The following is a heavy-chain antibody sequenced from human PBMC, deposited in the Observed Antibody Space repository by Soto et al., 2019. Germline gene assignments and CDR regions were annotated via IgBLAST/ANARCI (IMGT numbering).Heavy chain of an antibody. CDR1: GDSISSADYY. Sequence: SETLSLTCTVSGDSISSADYYWSWIRQTPGKGLEWIGHIFYSGTTYYNPSLKSRLTISVDTSKNHFSLRLTSVTAADTAVYYCARELWVEPELYYYGMDVWGQGTTVTVSS. CDR2: IFYSGTT. CDR3: ARELWVEPELYYYGMDV. D-gene: IGHD1-1*01. J-gene: IGHJ6*02. V-gene: IGHV4-30-4*01.